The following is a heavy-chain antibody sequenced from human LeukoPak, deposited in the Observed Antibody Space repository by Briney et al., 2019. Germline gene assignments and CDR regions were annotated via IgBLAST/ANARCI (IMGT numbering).Heavy chain of an antibody. Sequence: SGGSLRLSCAASGFTLSSYWMYWVRQAPGKGLVWVSLITADGSGTSYADSVKGRFTISRDNAKNTLYLQMNTLRVEDTAVYYCARVALNSWQQEYWGQGTLVSVSS. V-gene: IGHV3-74*01. CDR1: GFTLSSYW. CDR2: ITADGSGT. D-gene: IGHD2/OR15-2a*01. CDR3: ARVALNSWQQEY. J-gene: IGHJ1*01.